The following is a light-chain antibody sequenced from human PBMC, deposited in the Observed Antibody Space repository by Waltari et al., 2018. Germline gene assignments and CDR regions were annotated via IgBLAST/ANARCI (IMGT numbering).Light chain of an antibody. J-gene: IGKJ3*01. CDR2: AAF. Sequence: DIQMTQYPSSLSASVGDRVSITCRASQSINKYLNWYQQRPREAPNLLIYAAFNLQSGVPSRFRGSGAGTDFTLTISGLQPEDSGTYYCHQSYRFPATFGPGTKLDIK. CDR1: QSINKY. V-gene: IGKV1-39*01. CDR3: HQSYRFPAT.